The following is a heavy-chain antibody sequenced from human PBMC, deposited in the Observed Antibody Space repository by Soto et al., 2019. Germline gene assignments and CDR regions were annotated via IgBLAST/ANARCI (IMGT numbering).Heavy chain of an antibody. D-gene: IGHD1-20*01. J-gene: IGHJ6*02. CDR3: ARAPITGTHGYYYYYGMDV. Sequence: PSETLSITCTVSGGSISSYHWSWIRQPPGKGLEWIGYIYYSGSTNYNPSLKSRVTISVDTYKNQFSLKLSSVTAADTAVYYCARAPITGTHGYYYYYGMDVWGQVTTVTV. CDR2: IYYSGST. V-gene: IGHV4-59*01. CDR1: GGSISSYH.